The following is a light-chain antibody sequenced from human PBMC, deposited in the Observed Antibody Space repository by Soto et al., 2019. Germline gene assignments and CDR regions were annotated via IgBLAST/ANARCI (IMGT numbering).Light chain of an antibody. CDR1: NIGDKR. CDR2: YDR. Sequence: SSELTQPPSVSVAPEKTTTITCGGNNIGDKRVHWYRQKPGQAPVLLISYDRDRPSGIPERFSGSNSGNTATLTISRVEAGDEADYYCQVWDIMTDNYVFGGGTKLTVL. CDR3: QVWDIMTDNYV. J-gene: IGLJ1*01. V-gene: IGLV3-21*04.